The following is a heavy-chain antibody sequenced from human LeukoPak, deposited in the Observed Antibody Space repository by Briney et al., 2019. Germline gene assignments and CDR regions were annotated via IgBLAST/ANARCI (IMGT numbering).Heavy chain of an antibody. CDR2: ISSNGGST. V-gene: IGHV3-64*01. D-gene: IGHD3-22*01. Sequence: GGSLRLSCAASGFTFSSYAMHWVRQAPGKGLEYVSAISSNGGSTYYANSVKGRFTISRDNSKNKLYLQMGSLRAEDMAVYYCARETYYYDSSGYLGDDAFDIWGQGTMVTVSS. J-gene: IGHJ3*02. CDR3: ARETYYYDSSGYLGDDAFDI. CDR1: GFTFSSYA.